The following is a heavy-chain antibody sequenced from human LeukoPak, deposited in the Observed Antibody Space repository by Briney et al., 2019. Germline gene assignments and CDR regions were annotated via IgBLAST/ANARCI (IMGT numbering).Heavy chain of an antibody. CDR3: TRDLAMGALDS. CDR1: GFTFSSYA. D-gene: IGHD3-16*01. J-gene: IGHJ5*01. CDR2: IAYDGSKK. V-gene: IGHV3-30*09. Sequence: GGSLRLSCAASGFTFSSYAMHWVRQAPGKGLEWVTGIAYDGSKKFYADSVKGRFAISRDDSKNTVYVEMSGLRAEDTALYHCTRDLAMGALDSWGQGSPVTVSS.